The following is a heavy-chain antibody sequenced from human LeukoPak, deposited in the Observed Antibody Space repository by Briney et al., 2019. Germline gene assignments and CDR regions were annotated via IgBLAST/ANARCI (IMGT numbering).Heavy chain of an antibody. Sequence: GGSLRLSCAASGFTFSNYGIHWVRQAPGKGLQWVAVIWFDGHNKYYEDSVKGRFTISRDNSKNTVDLQMNSLRAEDTAVYYCAKDSGITIFGVVTLFDYWGQGTLVTVSS. CDR1: GFTFSNYG. V-gene: IGHV3-33*06. J-gene: IGHJ4*02. D-gene: IGHD3-3*01. CDR2: IWFDGHNK. CDR3: AKDSGITIFGVVTLFDY.